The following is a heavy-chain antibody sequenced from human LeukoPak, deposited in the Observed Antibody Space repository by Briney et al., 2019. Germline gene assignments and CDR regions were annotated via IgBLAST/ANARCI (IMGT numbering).Heavy chain of an antibody. D-gene: IGHD6-19*01. CDR3: ARRSSGWYWSFDY. Sequence: PGGSLRLSCAASGFTFSSYWMSWVRQAPGKGLEWVANIKQDGSEKYYVDSVKGRFTISRDNAKNSLYLQMNSLRAEDTAVYYCARRSSGWYWSFDYWGQGTLVTVSS. J-gene: IGHJ4*02. CDR1: GFTFSSYW. V-gene: IGHV3-7*01. CDR2: IKQDGSEK.